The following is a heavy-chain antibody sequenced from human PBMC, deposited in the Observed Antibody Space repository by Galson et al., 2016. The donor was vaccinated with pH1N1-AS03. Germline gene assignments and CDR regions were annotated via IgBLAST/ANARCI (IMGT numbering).Heavy chain of an antibody. CDR3: AREPWGATQGEY. D-gene: IGHD3-16*01. Sequence: SLRLSCAASGFTFSSHGMHWVRQTPGKGLEWVAVIWHGGSEKYYADSVKGRFTISRDNSKNTLYLQMNSLRAEDTAVYYCAREPWGATQGEYWGQGTLVTVSS. CDR2: IWHGGSEK. J-gene: IGHJ4*02. V-gene: IGHV3-33*01. CDR1: GFTFSSHG.